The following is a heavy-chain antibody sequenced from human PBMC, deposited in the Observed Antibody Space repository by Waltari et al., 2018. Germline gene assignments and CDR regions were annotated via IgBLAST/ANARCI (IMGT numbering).Heavy chain of an antibody. V-gene: IGHV1-24*01. J-gene: IGHJ6*02. D-gene: IGHD3-10*01. CDR3: ATGFRQPLSYYQGMDV. Sequence: QVQLVQSGTAVKKPGASVKVSCRVSGYTLTEFSMHWVRQAPGKGLEWMGGFAPDDGETVYAQNFQCRLTLTEYTSTGTAYMELTSLRFEDTAVYYCATGFRQPLSYYQGMDVWGQGTTVTVFS. CDR2: FAPDDGET. CDR1: GYTLTEFS.